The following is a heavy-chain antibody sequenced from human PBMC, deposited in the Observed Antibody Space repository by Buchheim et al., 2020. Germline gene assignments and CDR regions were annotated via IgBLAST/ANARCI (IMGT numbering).Heavy chain of an antibody. D-gene: IGHD2-21*02. V-gene: IGHV2-5*02. J-gene: IGHJ6*02. CDR2: IYWDDDK. CDR3: ARTYCGGDCLSYFYGTDV. Sequence: QITLKESGPTLVKPTQTLTLTCTYSGFSLNTRGVGVGWIRQPPGKALEWLALIYWDDDKRFRPSLMTRLTITKDTSKNQAGLKMTNMDSVDTATYYCARTYCGGDCLSYFYGTDVWGQGTT. CDR1: GFSLNTRGVG.